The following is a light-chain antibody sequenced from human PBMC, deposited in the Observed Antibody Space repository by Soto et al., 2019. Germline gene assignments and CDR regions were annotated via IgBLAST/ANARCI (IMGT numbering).Light chain of an antibody. J-gene: IGKJ1*01. Sequence: EIVLTQSPGTLSLSPGEIATLSCRASQSVSSSYLAWYQQKPGQAPRLLIYDASSRATGIPDRFSGSGSGTDFTLTIRRLEPEDFAVYYCQLYGSSPQWTFGQGTKVEIK. CDR2: DAS. V-gene: IGKV3-20*01. CDR1: QSVSSSY. CDR3: QLYGSSPQWT.